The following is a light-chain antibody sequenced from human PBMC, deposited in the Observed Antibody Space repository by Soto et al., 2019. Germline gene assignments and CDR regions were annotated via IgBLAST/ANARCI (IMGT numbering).Light chain of an antibody. CDR2: EDN. J-gene: IGLJ3*02. V-gene: IGLV2-23*01. Sequence: QSALTQPASVSGSPGQSITISCTGTSSDVGSYNLVSWYQQHPGTAPKLMIYEDNKRASGVSNRFSGSTYGITASLTISVIHAEDEADYYCCSYAGSSTWVFGGGTKLTVL. CDR1: SSDVGSYNL. CDR3: CSYAGSSTWV.